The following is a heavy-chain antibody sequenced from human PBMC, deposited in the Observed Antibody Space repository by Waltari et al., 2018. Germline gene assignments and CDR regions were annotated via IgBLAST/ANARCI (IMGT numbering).Heavy chain of an antibody. CDR3: AKVPLVRYYYNGMDV. CDR2: ISWKSHSI. J-gene: IGHJ6*02. CDR1: GFTFDDYA. V-gene: IGHV3-9*01. Sequence: ESGGGLVQPGRSLRLSCAASGFTFDDYAMHWVRQVPGKGLEWVSGISWKSHSIGYADSVKGRFTISRDNAKNSLYLQMNSLRAEDTALYYCAKVPLVRYYYNGMDVWGQGTTVTVSS. D-gene: IGHD6-13*01.